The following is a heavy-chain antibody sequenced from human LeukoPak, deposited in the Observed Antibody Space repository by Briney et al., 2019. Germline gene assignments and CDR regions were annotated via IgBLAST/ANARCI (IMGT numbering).Heavy chain of an antibody. J-gene: IGHJ4*02. Sequence: GASLQISCEGSGYIFTSYWIGWGRQLPGKGLEGMGIIYPGDSDTRYSPSFQGQVTISADKSISTAYLQWSSLKASDTAMYYCARQGDGYNREGFDYWGQGTLVTVSS. D-gene: IGHD5-24*01. V-gene: IGHV5-51*01. CDR2: IYPGDSDT. CDR1: GYIFTSYW. CDR3: ARQGDGYNREGFDY.